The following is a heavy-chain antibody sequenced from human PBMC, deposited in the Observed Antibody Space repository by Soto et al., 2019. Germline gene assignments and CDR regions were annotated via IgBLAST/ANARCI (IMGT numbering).Heavy chain of an antibody. V-gene: IGHV4-34*01. CDR2: INHSGST. CDR1: GGSFSGYY. D-gene: IGHD3-10*01. J-gene: IGHJ6*03. Sequence: SETLSLTCAVYGGSFSGYYWSWIRQPPGKGLEWIGEINHSGSTNYNPSLKSRVTISVDTSKNQFSLKLSSVTAADTAVYYCARELTMVRGVISYYYYYYMDVWGKGTTVTVSS. CDR3: ARELTMVRGVISYYYYYYMDV.